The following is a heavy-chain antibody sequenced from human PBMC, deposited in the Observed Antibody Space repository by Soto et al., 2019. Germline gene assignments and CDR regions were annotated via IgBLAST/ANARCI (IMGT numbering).Heavy chain of an antibody. CDR2: IIPILDTA. J-gene: IGHJ4*02. D-gene: IGHD5-12*01. Sequence: QVQLVQSGAEVKKPGSSVKVSCKASGGTFSTSTFSWVRQAPGQGLEWMGRIIPILDTADYAQKFLGRVTLTADKSTSTAYMELSSLRSEDTAVYYCARDSAIGSVYTGYEVIDYWGQGTLVTVSS. V-gene: IGHV1-69*08. CDR1: GGTFSTST. CDR3: ARDSAIGSVYTGYEVIDY.